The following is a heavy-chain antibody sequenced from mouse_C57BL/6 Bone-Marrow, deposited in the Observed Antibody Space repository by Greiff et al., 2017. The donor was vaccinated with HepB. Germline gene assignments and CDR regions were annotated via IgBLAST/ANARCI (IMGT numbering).Heavy chain of an antibody. D-gene: IGHD1-1*01. J-gene: IGHJ1*03. Sequence: EVKLLESGGGLVQPGGSLKLSCAASGFTFSDYGMAWVRQAPRKGPEWVAFISNLAYSIYYADTLTGRFTISRENAKNTLYLEMSSLRSEDTAMYYCARPWVYYGSSGDWYFDVWGTGTTVTVSS. V-gene: IGHV5-15*01. CDR1: GFTFSDYG. CDR3: ARPWVYYGSSGDWYFDV. CDR2: ISNLAYSI.